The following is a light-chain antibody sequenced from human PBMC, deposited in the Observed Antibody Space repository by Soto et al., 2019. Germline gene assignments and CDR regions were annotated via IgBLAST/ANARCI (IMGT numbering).Light chain of an antibody. CDR1: SSDVGGYNY. V-gene: IGLV2-14*01. CDR3: SSYTSSSHVV. Sequence: QSALTQPASVSGSPGQSITISCTGTSSDVGGYNYVSWYQQHPGKAPKLMIYDVSNRPSGVSNRFSGSKSVNTASLTISGLQAEDEADYYCSSYTSSSHVVFGGGTKVTVL. CDR2: DVS. J-gene: IGLJ2*01.